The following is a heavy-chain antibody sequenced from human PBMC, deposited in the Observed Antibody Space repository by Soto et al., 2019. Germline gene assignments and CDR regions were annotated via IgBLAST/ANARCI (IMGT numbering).Heavy chain of an antibody. D-gene: IGHD2-2*01. V-gene: IGHV4-34*01. J-gene: IGHJ4*02. CDR2: INHSGST. Sequence: QVQLQQWGAGLLKPSETLSLTCAVYGGSFSGYYWSWIRQPPGKGLEWIGEINHSGSTNYNPSLKSRVTISVDTSKNQFSLKLSSVTAADTAVYYCASGYCSSTSCRAWIDYWGQGTLVTVSS. CDR3: ASGYCSSTSCRAWIDY. CDR1: GGSFSGYY.